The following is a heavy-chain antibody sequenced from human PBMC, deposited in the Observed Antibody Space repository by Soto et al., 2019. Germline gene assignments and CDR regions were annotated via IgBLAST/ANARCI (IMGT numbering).Heavy chain of an antibody. J-gene: IGHJ5*02. V-gene: IGHV3-11*01. Sequence: QVQLVESGGGLVKPGGSLRLSCAASGFTFSDYYMSWIRQAPGKGLEWVSYISSSGSTIYYADSVKGRFTICRDNDKNSLYLQRNRLGAEDTAVYYCARDQFAMTRVTTNWFDPWGQGTLVTVSS. CDR3: ARDQFAMTRVTTNWFDP. CDR2: ISSSGSTI. D-gene: IGHD4-17*01. CDR1: GFTFSDYY.